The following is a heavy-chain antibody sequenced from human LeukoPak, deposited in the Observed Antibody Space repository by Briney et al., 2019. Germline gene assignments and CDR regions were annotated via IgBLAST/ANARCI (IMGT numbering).Heavy chain of an antibody. D-gene: IGHD3-10*01. CDR2: ISSSGSSI. CDR3: AKATYNYGSGSPKDY. Sequence: PGGSLRLSCAASGFTFSDYYMSWIRQAPGKGLEWVSYISSSGSSIYYADSVKGRFTISRANGKNSLYLQMNSLRATDTADYYCAKATYNYGSGSPKDYWGQGTLVTVAS. CDR1: GFTFSDYY. V-gene: IGHV3-11*04. J-gene: IGHJ4*02.